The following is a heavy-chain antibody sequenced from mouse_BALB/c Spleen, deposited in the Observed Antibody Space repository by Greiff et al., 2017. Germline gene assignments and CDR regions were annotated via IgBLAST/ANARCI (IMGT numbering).Heavy chain of an antibody. CDR2: INSNGGST. J-gene: IGHJ4*01. D-gene: IGHD1-1*02. V-gene: IGHV5-6-3*01. CDR1: GFTFSSYG. Sequence: EVKLMESGGGLVQPGGSLKLSCAASGFTFSSYGMSWVRQTPDKRLELVATINSNGGSTYYPDSVKGRFTISRDNAKNTLYLQMSSLKSEDTAMYYCARRLLSYAMDYWGQGTSVTVSS. CDR3: ARRLLSYAMDY.